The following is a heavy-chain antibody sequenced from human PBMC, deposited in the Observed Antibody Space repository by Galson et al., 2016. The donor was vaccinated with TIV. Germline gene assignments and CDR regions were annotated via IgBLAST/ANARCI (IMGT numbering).Heavy chain of an antibody. CDR1: GFTISNAW. V-gene: IGHV3-15*01. CDR3: STPPYCGGDCWHYDYDAVDV. D-gene: IGHD2-21*02. CDR2: IKSNTDGGTT. J-gene: IGHJ6*02. Sequence: SLRLSCAGSGFTISNAWMSWVRQAPGKGLEWVGRIKSNTDGGTTDYAAPVKGRVTIARDDSRSTVSLQMNGLKTEDTGVYYCSTPPYCGGDCWHYDYDAVDVWGQGTTVTVS.